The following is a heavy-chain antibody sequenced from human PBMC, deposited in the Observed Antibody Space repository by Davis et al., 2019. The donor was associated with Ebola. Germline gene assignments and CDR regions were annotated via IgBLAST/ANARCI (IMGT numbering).Heavy chain of an antibody. Sequence: SETLSLTCTVSGGSISSSSYYWGWIRQPPGKGLEWIGSIYYSGSTYYNPSLKSRVTISVDTSKNQFSLKLSSVTAADTAVYYCARRRSVAGRGDFDYWGQGTLVTVSS. CDR1: GGSISSSSYY. V-gene: IGHV4-39*01. CDR3: ARRRSVAGRGDFDY. D-gene: IGHD6-19*01. J-gene: IGHJ4*02. CDR2: IYYSGST.